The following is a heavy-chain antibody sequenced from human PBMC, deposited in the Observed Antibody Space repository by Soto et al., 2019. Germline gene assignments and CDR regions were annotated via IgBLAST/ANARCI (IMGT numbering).Heavy chain of an antibody. CDR2: IYYSGST. CDR3: AREPRVAAADYYYYYGMDV. CDR1: GGSISSGGYY. J-gene: IGHJ6*02. V-gene: IGHV4-31*03. Sequence: QVQLQESGPGLVKPSQTLSLTCTVSGGSISSGGYYWSWIRPHPGKGLEWIGYIYYSGSTYYNPSPKSRVTISVDTSKNRFSLKLSSVTAADTAVYSCAREPRVAAADYYYYYGMDVWGQGTTVTVSS. D-gene: IGHD6-13*01.